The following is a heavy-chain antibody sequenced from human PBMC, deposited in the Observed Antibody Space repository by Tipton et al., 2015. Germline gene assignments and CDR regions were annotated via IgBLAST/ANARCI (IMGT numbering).Heavy chain of an antibody. V-gene: IGHV4-59*01. CDR2: IYYSGST. CDR1: GGSISSYY. CDR3: ARGMTTVPKGAFDI. J-gene: IGHJ3*02. Sequence: TLSLTCTVSGGSISSYYWSWIRQPPGKGLEWIGYIYYSGSTNYNPSLKSRVTISGDTSKNQFSLKLSSVTAADTAVYYCARGMTTVPKGAFDIWGQGTTVTVSS. D-gene: IGHD4-17*01.